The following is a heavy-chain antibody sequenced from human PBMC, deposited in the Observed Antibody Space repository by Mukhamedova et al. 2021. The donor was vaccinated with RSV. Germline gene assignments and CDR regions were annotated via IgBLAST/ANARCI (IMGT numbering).Heavy chain of an antibody. CDR3: ARGITGTTPVGWFDP. V-gene: IGHV4-30-2*01. Sequence: QPPGKGLEWIGYIYHSGSTYYNPSLKSRVTISVDRSKNQFSLKLSSVTAADTAVYYCARGITGTTPVGWFDPWGQGTLVTVSS. CDR2: IYHSGST. D-gene: IGHD1-7*01. J-gene: IGHJ5*02.